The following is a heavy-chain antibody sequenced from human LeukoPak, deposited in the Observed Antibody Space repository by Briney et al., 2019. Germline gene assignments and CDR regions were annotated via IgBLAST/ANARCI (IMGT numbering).Heavy chain of an antibody. J-gene: IGHJ5*02. V-gene: IGHV4-30-2*01. CDR1: GGSISSGGYY. CDR2: IYHSGSA. Sequence: SETLSLTCTVSGGSISSGGYYWSWIRQPPGKGLEWIVYIYHSGSAYYNPSLMSRVTISVDRSKNQFSLKLSSVTAADTAVYYCARDDSRFDPWGQGTLVTVPS. CDR3: ARDDSRFDP. D-gene: IGHD2-21*02.